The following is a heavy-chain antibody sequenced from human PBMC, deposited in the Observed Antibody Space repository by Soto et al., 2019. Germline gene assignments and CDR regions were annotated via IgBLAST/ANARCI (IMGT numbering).Heavy chain of an antibody. CDR1: GFIFSNFW. D-gene: IGHD5-18*01. J-gene: IGHJ4*02. Sequence: GGSLRLSCAASGFIFSNFWMHWVRQAPGKGLVWVSRIYSDGSGAMYADSVKGRFTISRDNAKSTLYLQMNSLRAEDTAVYYCATLNSFGSDYWGRGTLVTVSS. CDR3: ATLNSFGSDY. V-gene: IGHV3-74*03. CDR2: IYSDGSGA.